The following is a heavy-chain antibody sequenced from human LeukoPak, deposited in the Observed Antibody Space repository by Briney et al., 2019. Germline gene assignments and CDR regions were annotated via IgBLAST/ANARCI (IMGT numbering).Heavy chain of an antibody. J-gene: IGHJ6*02. CDR1: GFTFSSYS. D-gene: IGHD1-26*01. CDR2: ISSSSSYT. CDR3: ARDRSVYYYYGMDV. V-gene: IGHV3-21*01. Sequence: GGSLRLSCAASGFTFSSYSMNWVRQAPGKGLEWVSSISSSSSYTYYADSVKGRFTISRDNAKNSLYLQMNSLRAEDTAVYYCARDRSVYYYYGMDVWGQGTTVTVSS.